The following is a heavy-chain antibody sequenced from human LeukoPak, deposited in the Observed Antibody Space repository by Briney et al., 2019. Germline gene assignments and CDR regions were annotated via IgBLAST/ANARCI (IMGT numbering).Heavy chain of an antibody. V-gene: IGHV1-69*05. Sequence: SVKVSCKASGGTFSSYVISWVRQAPGQGLEWMGGIIPIFGTANYAQKFQGRVTITTDESTSTAYMELTSLRSEDTAVYFCARGFGELTMDVWGKGTTVTVSS. CDR2: IIPIFGTA. J-gene: IGHJ6*03. CDR1: GGTFSSYV. D-gene: IGHD3-10*01. CDR3: ARGFGELTMDV.